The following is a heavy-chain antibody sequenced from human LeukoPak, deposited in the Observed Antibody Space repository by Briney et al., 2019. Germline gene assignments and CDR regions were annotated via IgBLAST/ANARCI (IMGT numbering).Heavy chain of an antibody. CDR3: ARGGGLDV. D-gene: IGHD1-26*01. Sequence: GGSLRLSCAASGFTFSSYWMNWARQAPGKGLEWVASIKHNGNVNYYVDSVKGRFTISRDKAKNSLYLQMSNVRAEDTGVYFCARGGGLDVWGQGATVTVSS. CDR1: GFTFSSYW. CDR2: IKHNGNVN. V-gene: IGHV3-7*03. J-gene: IGHJ6*02.